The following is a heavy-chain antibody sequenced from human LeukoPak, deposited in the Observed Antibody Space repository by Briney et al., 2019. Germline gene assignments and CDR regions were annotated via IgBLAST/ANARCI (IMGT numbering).Heavy chain of an antibody. CDR1: GYTFTSYG. J-gene: IGHJ4*02. V-gene: IGHV1-18*01. D-gene: IGHD2-15*01. Sequence: ASVKVSCKASGYTFTSYGISWVRQAPGQGLEWMGWISAYNSNTNYAQKLQGRVTMTTDTSTSTAYMELRSLRSDDTAVYYCARGGRRYCSGGSCYSDYWGQGTLVTVSS. CDR3: ARGGRRYCSGGSCYSDY. CDR2: ISAYNSNT.